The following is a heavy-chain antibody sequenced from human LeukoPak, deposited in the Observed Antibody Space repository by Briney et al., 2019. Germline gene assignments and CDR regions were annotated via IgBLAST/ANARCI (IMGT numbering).Heavy chain of an antibody. CDR1: GGSFSGYY. CDR3: ARGNYDFWSGHNWFDP. CDR2: ISHSGST. J-gene: IGHJ5*02. Sequence: SETLSLTCAVYGGSFSGYYWSWIRQPPGKGLEWIGEISHSGSTNYNPSLKSPVTISVDTSKNQFSLKLSSVTAADTAVYYCARGNYDFWSGHNWFDPWGQGTLVTVSS. D-gene: IGHD3-3*01. V-gene: IGHV4-34*01.